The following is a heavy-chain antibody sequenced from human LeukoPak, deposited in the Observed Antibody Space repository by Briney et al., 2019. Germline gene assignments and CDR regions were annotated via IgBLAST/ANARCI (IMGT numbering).Heavy chain of an antibody. CDR1: GGSISSYY. D-gene: IGHD2-15*01. CDR3: ARTSGGDWFDP. Sequence: SGTLSLTCTVSGGSISSYYWSWIRQPPGKGLEWIGYTYYSGSTNYNPSLKSRVTISVDTSKNQFSLKLSSVTAADTAVYYCARTSGGDWFDPWGQGTLVTVSS. J-gene: IGHJ5*02. CDR2: TYYSGST. V-gene: IGHV4-59*01.